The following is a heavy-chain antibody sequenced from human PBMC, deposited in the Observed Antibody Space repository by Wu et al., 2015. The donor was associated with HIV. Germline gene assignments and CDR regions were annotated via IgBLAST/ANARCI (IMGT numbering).Heavy chain of an antibody. V-gene: IGHV1-18*01. D-gene: IGHD2-15*01. CDR1: GYTFATFG. J-gene: IGHJ4*02. CDR3: ARDRGSGPLGLFDY. CDR2: VSAYNGNR. Sequence: QIQLVQSGAEVKKPGASVKVSCKTSGYTFATFGISWVRQAPGQGLEWMGWVSAYNGNRHYAQKLQGRVTMTTDTSTSTAYMELRSLRSDDTAAYYCARDRGSGPLGLFDYWGQGTLVTVSS.